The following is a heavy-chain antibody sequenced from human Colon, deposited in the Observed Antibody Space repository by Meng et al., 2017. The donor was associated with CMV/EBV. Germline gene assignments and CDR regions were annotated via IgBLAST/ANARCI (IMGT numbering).Heavy chain of an antibody. J-gene: IGHJ4*02. Sequence: GGSLRLSCAASGFTFGSYWMHWVRQAPGKGLVWVSRINSDGGTTSYADSVKGRFTISRDNAKNSLYLQMNSLRAEDTAVYYCARAPRIFEDSTSSPSYYFDYWGQGTLVTVSS. CDR2: INSDGGTT. D-gene: IGHD2-2*01. CDR3: ARAPRIFEDSTSSPSYYFDY. V-gene: IGHV3-74*01. CDR1: GFTFGSYW.